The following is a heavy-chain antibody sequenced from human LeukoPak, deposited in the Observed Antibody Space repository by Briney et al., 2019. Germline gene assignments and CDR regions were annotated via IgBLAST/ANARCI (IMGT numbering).Heavy chain of an antibody. J-gene: IGHJ4*02. CDR1: GFTVSSNY. CDR2: IYSGGGT. D-gene: IGHD3-10*01. CDR3: ARGRPRLLWFGELLDFDY. V-gene: IGHV3-66*01. Sequence: GGSLRLSCAASGFTVSSNYMSWVRQAPGKGLEWVSVIYSGGGTYYADSVKGRFTISRDNSKNTLYLQMNSLRAGDTAVYYCARGRPRLLWFGELLDFDYWGQGTLVTVSS.